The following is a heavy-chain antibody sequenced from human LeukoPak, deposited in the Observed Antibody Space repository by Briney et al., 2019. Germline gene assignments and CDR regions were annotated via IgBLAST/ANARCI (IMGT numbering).Heavy chain of an antibody. CDR1: GFTFSSYA. D-gene: IGHD6-13*01. V-gene: IGHV3-30-3*01. J-gene: IGHJ4*02. Sequence: GGSLRLSCAASGFTFSSYAMHWVRQAPGKGLELVAVISYDGSNKYYAASVKGRFTISRDNSKNTLYLQMNSLRAEDTAVYYCARGRSSSWYGVTANFDYWGQGTLVTVSS. CDR3: ARGRSSSWYGVTANFDY. CDR2: ISYDGSNK.